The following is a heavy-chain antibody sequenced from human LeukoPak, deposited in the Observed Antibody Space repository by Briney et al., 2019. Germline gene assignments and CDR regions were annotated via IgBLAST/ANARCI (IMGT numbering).Heavy chain of an antibody. J-gene: IGHJ4*02. CDR1: GGSISNYY. Sequence: SETLSLTCTVSGGSISNYYWSWIRQPPGKGLEWIGYIYYSGSTNYNPSLKSRVTISVDTSKNQFSLKLSSVTAADTAVYYCARAYYYDSSGYYIIDYWGQGTLVTVSS. CDR3: ARAYYYDSSGYYIIDY. CDR2: IYYSGST. V-gene: IGHV4-59*01. D-gene: IGHD3-22*01.